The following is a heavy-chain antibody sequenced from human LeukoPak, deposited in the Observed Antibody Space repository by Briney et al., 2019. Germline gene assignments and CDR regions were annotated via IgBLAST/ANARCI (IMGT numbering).Heavy chain of an antibody. J-gene: IGHJ4*02. CDR1: GFFFNNAW. V-gene: IGHV3-15*01. CDR3: STVRSYYSNGD. D-gene: IGHD3-22*01. CDR2: VKSKAAGGTI. Sequence: GGSLRLSCVASGFFFNNAWTTWVRHAPGKGREWVGCVKSKAAGGTIDYAAPVKGRFTISRDDSKTTVSLHMNSLKTEDTAVYYCSTVRSYYSNGDWGQGPLVTVPS.